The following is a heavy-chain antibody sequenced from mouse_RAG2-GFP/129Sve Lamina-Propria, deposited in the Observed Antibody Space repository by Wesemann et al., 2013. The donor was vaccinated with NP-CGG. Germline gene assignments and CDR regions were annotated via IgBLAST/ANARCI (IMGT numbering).Heavy chain of an antibody. Sequence: QVQLQQPGAELVKPGASVKLSCKASGYTFTSYWMHWVKQRPGQGLEWIGEIDPSDSYTNYNQKFKGKATLTVDKSSSTAYMQLSSLTSEDSAVYYCARLVITTASGAMDYWGQGTSVTVSS. CDR3: ARLVITTASGAMDY. CDR1: GYTFTSYW. CDR2: IDPSDSYT. V-gene: IGHV1-69*02. J-gene: IGHJ4*01. D-gene: IGHD1-1*01.